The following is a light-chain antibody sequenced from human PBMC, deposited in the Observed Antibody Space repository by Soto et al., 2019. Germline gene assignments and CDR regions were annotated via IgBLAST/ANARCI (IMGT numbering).Light chain of an antibody. Sequence: QSVLTQPAAVSGSTGQSITIPCTGTSSDVGYYNLVSWYQQHPGKAPKLIIYEVNKRPSGFSNRFSGSKSGNTASLTISGLQAEDEADYYCCSYAGSTTHYVFGTGTKVTVL. CDR3: CSYAGSTTHYV. CDR1: SSDVGYYNL. CDR2: EVN. V-gene: IGLV2-23*02. J-gene: IGLJ1*01.